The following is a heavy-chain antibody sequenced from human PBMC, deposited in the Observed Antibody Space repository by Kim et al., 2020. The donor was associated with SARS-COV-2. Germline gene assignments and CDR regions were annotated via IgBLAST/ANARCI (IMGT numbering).Heavy chain of an antibody. CDR3: AKEAPTSGAFDI. J-gene: IGHJ3*02. V-gene: IGHV3-23*01. Sequence: TDPVKGRLTISRDNSKNTLYLQMNSLRAEDTAVYYCAKEAPTSGAFDIWGQGTMVTVSS. D-gene: IGHD3-16*01.